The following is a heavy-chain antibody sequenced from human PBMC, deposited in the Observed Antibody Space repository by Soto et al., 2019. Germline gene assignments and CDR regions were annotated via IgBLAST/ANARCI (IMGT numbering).Heavy chain of an antibody. CDR3: ARASGSNIHFYY. Sequence: EVQLVESGGGLVQPGGSLRLSCAASGLTFSSYWMHWVRQAPGKGLVWVSRINTDGSSTTYADSVKGRFTISRDNTKKQLELQMNSLRGEDTAVYYCARASGSNIHFYYWGQGTLVTGSS. V-gene: IGHV3-74*01. J-gene: IGHJ4*02. CDR1: GLTFSSYW. CDR2: INTDGSST. D-gene: IGHD1-26*01.